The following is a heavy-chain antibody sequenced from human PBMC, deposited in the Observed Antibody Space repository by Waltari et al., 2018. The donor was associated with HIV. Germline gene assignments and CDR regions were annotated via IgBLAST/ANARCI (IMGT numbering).Heavy chain of an antibody. D-gene: IGHD3-10*01. J-gene: IGHJ6*02. CDR3: ARDIGSGSLYGMDV. V-gene: IGHV3-7*01. CDR2: IKQEGSEK. CDR1: GFTFSSYW. Sequence: EVQLVESGGGLVQPGGSLRLSCAASGFTFSSYWMSWVRQAPGKGLEWVANIKQEGSEKYYVDSVNGRFTISRDNAKNSLYLQRNSLRAEDTAVYYCARDIGSGSLYGMDVWGQGTTVTVSS.